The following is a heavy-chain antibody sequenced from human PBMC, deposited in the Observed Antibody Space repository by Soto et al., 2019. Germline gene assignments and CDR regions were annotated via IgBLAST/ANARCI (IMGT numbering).Heavy chain of an antibody. CDR2: IYYSGGT. Sequence: QVQLQESGPGLVKPSQTLSLTCTVSGGSISSGGYYWNWIRQHPGKGLEWIGHIYYSGGTYYNPSLKSRVAISVETSKNQFSLKLNSVTAADTAVCYCARGLVPAANLYWGQGTLVTVSS. D-gene: IGHD2-2*01. V-gene: IGHV4-31*03. CDR3: ARGLVPAANLY. J-gene: IGHJ4*02. CDR1: GGSISSGGYY.